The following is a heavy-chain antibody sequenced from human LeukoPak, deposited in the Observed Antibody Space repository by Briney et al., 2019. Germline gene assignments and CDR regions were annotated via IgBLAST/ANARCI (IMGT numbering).Heavy chain of an antibody. CDR1: GFTFSSYW. D-gene: IGHD2-2*01. V-gene: IGHV3-23*01. J-gene: IGHJ4*02. CDR2: ISGSGGST. CDR3: AKDLGVVPAAIFDY. Sequence: PGGSLRLSCAASGFTFSSYWMNWVRQAPGKGLEWVSAISGSGGSTYYADSVKGRFTISRDNSKNTLYLHMNSLRAEDTAVYYCAKDLGVVPAAIFDYWGQGTLVTVSS.